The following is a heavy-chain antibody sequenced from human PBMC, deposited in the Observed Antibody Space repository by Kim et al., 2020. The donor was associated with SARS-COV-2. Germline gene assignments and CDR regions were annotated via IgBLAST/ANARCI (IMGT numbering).Heavy chain of an antibody. D-gene: IGHD2-15*01. J-gene: IGHJ4*02. V-gene: IGHV3-15*01. CDR3: TTRLGTPTGLLSDY. CDR1: GFTFSNAW. CDR2: TKSKTDGGTT. Sequence: GGSLRLSCAASGFTFSNAWMSWVRQAPGKGLEWVGRTKSKTDGGTTDYAAPVKGRFTIPRDDSKNTLYLQMNSLKTEDTAVYYCTTRLGTPTGLLSDYWGQGTLVTVSS.